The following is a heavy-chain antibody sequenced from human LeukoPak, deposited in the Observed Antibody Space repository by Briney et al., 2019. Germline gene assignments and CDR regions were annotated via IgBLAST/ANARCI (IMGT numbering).Heavy chain of an antibody. CDR2: IYHSGST. CDR3: ARGATSSLYSSSWYGIAAHGAYYFDY. D-gene: IGHD6-13*01. CDR1: GGSISSGGYS. J-gene: IGHJ4*02. Sequence: PSQTLSLTCAVSGGSISSGGYSWSWIRQPPGKGLEWIGYIYHSGSTYYNPSLKSRVTISVDRSKNQFSLKLSSVTAADTAVYYCARGATSSLYSSSWYGIAAHGAYYFDYWGQGTLVTVSS. V-gene: IGHV4-30-2*01.